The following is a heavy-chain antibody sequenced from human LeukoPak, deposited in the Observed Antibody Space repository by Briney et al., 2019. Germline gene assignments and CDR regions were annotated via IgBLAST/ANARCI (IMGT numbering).Heavy chain of an antibody. D-gene: IGHD3-3*01. J-gene: IGHJ6*02. CDR2: MNPNSGNT. V-gene: IGHV1-8*01. Sequence: PAASVKVSCKASGYTFTSYDINWVRQATGQGLEWMGWMNPNSGNTGYAQKFQGRVTMTRNTSISTAYMELSSLRSEDTAVYYCARGIRYYDFWNIYYGMDVWGQGTTVTVSS. CDR1: GYTFTSYD. CDR3: ARGIRYYDFWNIYYGMDV.